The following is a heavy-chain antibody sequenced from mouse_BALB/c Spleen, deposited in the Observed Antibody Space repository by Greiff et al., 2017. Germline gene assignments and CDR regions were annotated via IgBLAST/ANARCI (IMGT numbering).Heavy chain of an antibody. D-gene: IGHD3-3*01. CDR3: ARWEGRSYAMDY. CDR2: IWGDGST. V-gene: IGHV2-6-7*01. CDR1: GFSLTGYG. Sequence: VQRVESGPGLVAPSQCLSITCTVSGFSLTGYGVNWVRQPPGKGLEWLGMIWGDGSTDYNSALKSRLSISKDNSKSQVFLKMNSLQTDDTARYCCARWEGRSYAMDYWGQGTSVTVSS. J-gene: IGHJ4*01.